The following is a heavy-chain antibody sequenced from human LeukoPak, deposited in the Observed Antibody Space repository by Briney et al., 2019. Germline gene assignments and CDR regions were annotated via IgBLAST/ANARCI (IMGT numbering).Heavy chain of an antibody. CDR2: IIPIFGTA. CDR3: ARDSTPITMIVVPPDAFDI. V-gene: IGHV1-69*01. CDR1: GGTFSSYA. D-gene: IGHD3-22*01. J-gene: IGHJ3*02. Sequence: SVKVSCKASGGTFSSYAISWERQAPGQGLEWMGGIIPIFGTANYAQKFQGRVTITADESTSTAYMELSSLRSEDTAVYYCARDSTPITMIVVPPDAFDIWGQGTMVTVSS.